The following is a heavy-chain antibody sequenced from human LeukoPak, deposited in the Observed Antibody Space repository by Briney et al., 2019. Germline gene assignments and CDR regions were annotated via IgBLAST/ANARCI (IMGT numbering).Heavy chain of an antibody. CDR2: IYYSGST. V-gene: IGHV4-30-4*01. Sequence: SQTLSLTCTVSGGSVSSGDYYWSWIRHPPGKGLEWIGYIYYSGSTYYNPSLKSRVTISVDTSKNQFSLMLYSVTAADTAVYYCARDYGSGNWFDPWGQGTLVTVSS. CDR3: ARDYGSGNWFDP. CDR1: GGSVSSGDYY. D-gene: IGHD3-10*01. J-gene: IGHJ5*02.